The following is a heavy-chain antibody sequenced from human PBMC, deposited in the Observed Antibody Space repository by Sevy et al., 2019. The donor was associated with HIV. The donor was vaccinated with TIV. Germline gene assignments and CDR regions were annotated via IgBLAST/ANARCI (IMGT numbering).Heavy chain of an antibody. CDR1: GYSCTKDW. CDR2: IYPGDSDT. Sequence: GESLKISCKGSGYSCTKDWIGWVRQMPGKGLEWMGIIYPGDSDTRYRPSFQGQVTISADKSISTAYLQWSSLKASDTAMYYCTSLGGNDTSGYHFFDHWGQGTLVTVSS. J-gene: IGHJ4*02. V-gene: IGHV5-51*01. CDR3: TSLGGNDTSGYHFFDH. D-gene: IGHD3-22*01.